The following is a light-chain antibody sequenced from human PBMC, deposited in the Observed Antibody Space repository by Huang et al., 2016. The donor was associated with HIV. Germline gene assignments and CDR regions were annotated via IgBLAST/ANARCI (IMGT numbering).Light chain of an antibody. J-gene: IGKJ2*03. CDR1: QSLMHGTVDNY. CDR3: MQALQTPS. CDR2: LGS. Sequence: DIVMTQSTLSMPVTSGEQASISCRFSQSLMHGTVDNYLDWYVQKPGQPQQLLIYLGSNRASGVPGRFSASGSGTDFTLKISRVEAEDVGVYYCMQALQTPSFGQGTRLEIK. V-gene: IGKV2-28*01.